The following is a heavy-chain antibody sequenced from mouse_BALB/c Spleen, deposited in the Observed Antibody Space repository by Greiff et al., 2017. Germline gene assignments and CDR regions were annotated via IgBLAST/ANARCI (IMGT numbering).Heavy chain of an antibody. J-gene: IGHJ3*01. Sequence: VQLQESGPGLVQPSQSLSITCTVSGFSLTSYGVHWVRQSPGKGLEWLGVIWSGGSTDYNAAFISRLSISKDNSKSQVFFKMNSLQANDTAIYYCARNGGNYGAWFAYWGQGTLVTVSA. CDR3: ARNGGNYGAWFAY. CDR2: IWSGGST. V-gene: IGHV2-2*02. CDR1: GFSLTSYG. D-gene: IGHD2-1*01.